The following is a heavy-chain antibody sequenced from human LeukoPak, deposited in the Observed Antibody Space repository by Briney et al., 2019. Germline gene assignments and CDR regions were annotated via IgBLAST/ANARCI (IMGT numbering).Heavy chain of an antibody. CDR1: GGSISSSSYY. CDR3: ARPETDY. J-gene: IGHJ4*02. CDR2: IYYSGST. Sequence: PSETLSLTCTVSGGSISSSSYYWGWIRQPPGKGLEWIGSIYYSGSTYYNPSLKSRVTISVDTSKNQFSLKLSSVTAADTAVYYCARPETDYWGQGTLVTVSS. V-gene: IGHV4-39*01.